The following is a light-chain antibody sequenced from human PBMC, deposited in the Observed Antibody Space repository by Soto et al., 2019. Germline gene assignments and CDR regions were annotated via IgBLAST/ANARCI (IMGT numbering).Light chain of an antibody. Sequence: EIGLTQSAATPSLSPGERATPSCRASQSVSSYLAWYQQKPGQAPRLLIYDASNRATGIPARFSGSGSGTDFTLTISSLEPEDFAVYYCQQRSNWPPTFGQGTKVDI. J-gene: IGKJ1*01. CDR2: DAS. CDR1: QSVSSY. V-gene: IGKV3-11*01. CDR3: QQRSNWPPT.